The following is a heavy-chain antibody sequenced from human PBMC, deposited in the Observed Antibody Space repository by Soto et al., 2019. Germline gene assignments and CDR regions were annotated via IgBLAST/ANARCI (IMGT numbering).Heavy chain of an antibody. V-gene: IGHV4-59*01. Sequence: QVQLQESGPGLVKPSETLSLTCTVSGCSISSYYWSWIRQPPGKRLEWIGYIYYSGSTNYNPSLKSRVTISVDTSKNQFSLELRSVTAADTAVYYCARDSVGSGYDWGQGTLVTVSS. CDR3: ARDSVGSGYD. D-gene: IGHD5-12*01. CDR2: IYYSGST. CDR1: GCSISSYY. J-gene: IGHJ4*02.